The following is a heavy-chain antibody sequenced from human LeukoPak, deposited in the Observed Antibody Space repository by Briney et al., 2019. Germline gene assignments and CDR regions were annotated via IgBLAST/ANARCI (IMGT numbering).Heavy chain of an antibody. Sequence: GGSLRLSCEGSGFSFSSSWMTWVRQAPGKGLEWVASINQDGGEIHYVDSVKGRFTISRDNAKNSLYLQMNSLTAEDTAVHYCVRAHHPGGWFDPWGQGTLVTVSS. CDR1: GFSFSSSW. V-gene: IGHV3-7*04. D-gene: IGHD3-10*01. CDR3: VRAHHPGGWFDP. CDR2: INQDGGEI. J-gene: IGHJ5*02.